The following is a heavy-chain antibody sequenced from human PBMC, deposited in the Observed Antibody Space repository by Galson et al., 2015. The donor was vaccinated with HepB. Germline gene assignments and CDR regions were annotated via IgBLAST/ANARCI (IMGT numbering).Heavy chain of an antibody. D-gene: IGHD3-22*01. CDR2: IDWDDDT. CDR1: GFSLSTTKMC. J-gene: IGHJ4*02. CDR3: ARTSVYDSSGYYLHSFDY. V-gene: IGHV2-70*11. Sequence: PALVKPTQTLTLPCTFSGFSLSTTKMCVSWIRQPPGKALEWLARIDWDDDTYYSTSLKTRLSISKDTSKNQVVLTMTNMDPVDTATYYCARTSVYDSSGYYLHSFDYWGQGALVTVSS.